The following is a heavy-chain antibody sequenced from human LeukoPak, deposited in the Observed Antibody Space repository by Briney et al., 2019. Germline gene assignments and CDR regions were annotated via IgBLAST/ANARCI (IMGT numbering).Heavy chain of an antibody. Sequence: QPGRSLRLSCAASGFTFSSNAMHWVRQAPGKGLEWVAIISYDGSNKYYADSEKGRFTISRDKSKNTLYLQMNSLRAEDTAVYYCARGVPKTSYYYYYMDVWGKGTTVTVSS. D-gene: IGHD4-11*01. V-gene: IGHV3-30*04. CDR2: ISYDGSNK. CDR1: GFTFSSNA. CDR3: ARGVPKTSYYYYYMDV. J-gene: IGHJ6*03.